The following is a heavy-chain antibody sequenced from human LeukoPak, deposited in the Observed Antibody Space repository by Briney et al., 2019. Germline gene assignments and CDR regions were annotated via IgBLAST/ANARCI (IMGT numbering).Heavy chain of an antibody. CDR3: ARGSGSYGAFDI. CDR1: GFTFSDYY. CDR2: ISSSSSYT. Sequence: PGGSLKLSCAASGFTFSDYYMSWIRQAPGKGLEWVSYISSSSSYTNYADSVKGRFTISRDNAKNSLYLRMNSLRAEDTAVYYCARGSGSYGAFDIWGQGTMVTVSS. D-gene: IGHD1-26*01. J-gene: IGHJ3*02. V-gene: IGHV3-11*05.